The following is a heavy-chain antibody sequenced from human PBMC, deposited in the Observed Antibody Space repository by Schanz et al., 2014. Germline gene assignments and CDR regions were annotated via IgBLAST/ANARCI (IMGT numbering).Heavy chain of an antibody. Sequence: QVHLVQSGAEVKKPGSSVKVSCKASGSTFSSDTLSWVRQAPGQGLEWMGRIVPIAGITNYAQRFQGRVTITADKSSDTAYMELSSLRSEDTAVYYCAREVGLYDRGWFDPWGQGTLVTVSS. J-gene: IGHJ5*02. CDR3: AREVGLYDRGWFDP. CDR2: IVPIAGIT. CDR1: GSTFSSDT. V-gene: IGHV1-69*08. D-gene: IGHD3-22*01.